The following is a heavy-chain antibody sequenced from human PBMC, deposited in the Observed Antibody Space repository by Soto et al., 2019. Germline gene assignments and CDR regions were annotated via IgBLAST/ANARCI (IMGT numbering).Heavy chain of an antibody. Sequence: EVQLVESGGGLVKPGGSLRLSCAASGFTFSSYSMNWVRQAPGKGLEWVSSISSSSSYIYYADSVKGRFTISRDNAKNSLYLQMNSLRAEDTAVYYCARDLAPITINRDYYYYGMDVWGQGTTVTVSS. CDR3: ARDLAPITINRDYYYYGMDV. D-gene: IGHD3-3*01. V-gene: IGHV3-21*01. CDR2: ISSSSSYI. J-gene: IGHJ6*02. CDR1: GFTFSSYS.